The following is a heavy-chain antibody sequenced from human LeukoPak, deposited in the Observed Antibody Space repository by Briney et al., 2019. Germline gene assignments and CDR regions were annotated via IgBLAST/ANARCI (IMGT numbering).Heavy chain of an antibody. CDR3: AKDRLTSGGSDY. V-gene: IGHV3-23*01. J-gene: IGHJ4*02. CDR2: ISGSGGST. Sequence: GGSLRLSCTASRFTFSTYAMSWVRQAPGKGLEWVSSISGSGGSTYYADSVKGRFTISRDNSKNTLYLQMNSLRAEDTAVYYCAKDRLTSGGSDYWGQGTLVTVSS. CDR1: RFTFSTYA. D-gene: IGHD3-16*01.